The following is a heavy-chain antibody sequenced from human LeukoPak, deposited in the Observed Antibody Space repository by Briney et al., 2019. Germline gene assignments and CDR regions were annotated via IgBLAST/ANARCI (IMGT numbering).Heavy chain of an antibody. J-gene: IGHJ4*02. CDR3: AKETISGVGVPRSDY. Sequence: PGGSLRLSCVASGFTFGSCAMSWVRQAPGKGLEWVSAISRSGKNTYYEDSVKGRFTISRDNSENTLYLQMGSLGAEDTAVYYCAKETISGVGVPRSDYWGQGTLVTVSS. CDR1: GFTFGSCA. V-gene: IGHV3-23*01. D-gene: IGHD3-3*01. CDR2: ISRSGKNT.